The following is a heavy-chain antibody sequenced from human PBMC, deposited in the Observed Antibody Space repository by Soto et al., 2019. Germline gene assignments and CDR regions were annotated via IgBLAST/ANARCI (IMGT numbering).Heavy chain of an antibody. D-gene: IGHD2-2*01. CDR2: IYSGDSDT. CDR1: GYSFTSYW. Sequence: PGESLKISCKGSGYSFTSYWIGWVRQMPGKGLEGMGMIYSGDSDTRYSPSFQGQVTISAHKSISTAYLQWSSLKASDTAMYYCARHYCSSTSCYPVYYYYYGMDVWGQGTTVTVSS. CDR3: ARHYCSSTSCYPVYYYYYGMDV. J-gene: IGHJ6*02. V-gene: IGHV5-51*01.